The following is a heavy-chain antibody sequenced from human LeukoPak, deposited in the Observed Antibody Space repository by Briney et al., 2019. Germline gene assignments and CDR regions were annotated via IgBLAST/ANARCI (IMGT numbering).Heavy chain of an antibody. CDR1: GFTFSSYS. CDR2: ISSSSSYI. Sequence: PGGSLRLSCAASGFTFSSYSMNWVRQAPGKGLEWVSSISSSSSYIYYADSVKGRFTISRDNAKNSLYLQMNSLRAEDTAVYYCASLGGPRAFDIWGQGTMVTVSS. V-gene: IGHV3-21*01. J-gene: IGHJ3*02. D-gene: IGHD3-16*01. CDR3: ASLGGPRAFDI.